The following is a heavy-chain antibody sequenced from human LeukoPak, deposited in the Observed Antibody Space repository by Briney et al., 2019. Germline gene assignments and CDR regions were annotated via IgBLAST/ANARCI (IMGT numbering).Heavy chain of an antibody. Sequence: GGSLRLSCAASGFTFSSYSMNWVRQAPGKGLEWVSSISSSSSYIYYADPVKGRFTISRDNAKNSLYLQMNSLRAEDTAVYCCARVVVAARFDYWGQGTLVTVSS. J-gene: IGHJ4*02. V-gene: IGHV3-21*01. CDR3: ARVVVAARFDY. CDR2: ISSSSSYI. CDR1: GFTFSSYS. D-gene: IGHD2-15*01.